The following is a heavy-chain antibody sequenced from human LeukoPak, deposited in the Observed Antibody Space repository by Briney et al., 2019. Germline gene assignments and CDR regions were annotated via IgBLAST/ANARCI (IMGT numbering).Heavy chain of an antibody. D-gene: IGHD3-16*01. CDR1: GYSINNDYF. V-gene: IGHV4-38-2*01. J-gene: IGHJ4*02. CDR3: ATCAAYVAEGFDY. Sequence: SETLSLTCAVSGYSINNDYFWNWIRQSPGKGLEWIASIRHAGATYYNPSLKSRVSIWLDRSKNQFSLSLTSVTAADTAAYYCATCAAYVAEGFDYWGQGSLASVSS. CDR2: IRHAGAT.